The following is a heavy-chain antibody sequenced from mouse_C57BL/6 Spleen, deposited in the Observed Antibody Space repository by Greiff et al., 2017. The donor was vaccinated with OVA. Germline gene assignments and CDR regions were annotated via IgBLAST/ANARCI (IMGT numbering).Heavy chain of an antibody. CDR1: GYTFTSYW. CDR3: AIIPTVDWYFDV. V-gene: IGHV1-64*01. D-gene: IGHD1-1*01. CDR2: IHPNSGST. J-gene: IGHJ1*03. Sequence: VQLQQPGAELVKPGASVKLSCKASGYTFTSYWMHWVKQRPGQGLEWIGMIHPNSGSTNYNEKFKSKATLTVDKSSSTAYMQLSSLTAEDSAVYYCAIIPTVDWYFDVWGTGTTVTVSS.